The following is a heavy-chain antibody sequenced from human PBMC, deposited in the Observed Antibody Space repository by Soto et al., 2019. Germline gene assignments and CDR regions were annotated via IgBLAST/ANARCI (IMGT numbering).Heavy chain of an antibody. D-gene: IGHD3-3*01. V-gene: IGHV4-34*01. CDR3: ARAGTYYDFWSGYSLGNWFDP. CDR2: INHSGST. J-gene: IGHJ5*02. CDR1: GGSFSGYY. Sequence: SETLSLTCAVYGGSFSGYYWSWIRQPPGKGLEWIGEINHSGSTNYNPSLKSRVTISVDTSKNQFSLKLSSVTAADTAVYYCARAGTYYDFWSGYSLGNWFDPWGQGTLVTVS.